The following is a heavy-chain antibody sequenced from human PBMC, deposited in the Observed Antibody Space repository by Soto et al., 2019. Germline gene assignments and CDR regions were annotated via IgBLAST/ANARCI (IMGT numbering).Heavy chain of an antibody. CDR3: ARFGTFRFLETYGMDV. V-gene: IGHV5-51*01. CDR1: GYSFTSYW. Sequence: GESLKISCKGSGYSFTSYWIGWVRQMPGKGLEWMGIIYPGDSDTRYSPSFQGQVTISADKSISNAYLQWSSLKASDTAMYYCARFGTFRFLETYGMDVWGQGNTVTVSS. D-gene: IGHD3-3*01. J-gene: IGHJ6*02. CDR2: IYPGDSDT.